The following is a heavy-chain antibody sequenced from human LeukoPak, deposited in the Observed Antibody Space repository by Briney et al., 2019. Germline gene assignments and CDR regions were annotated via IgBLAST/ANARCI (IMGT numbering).Heavy chain of an antibody. CDR2: INQDRSEK. V-gene: IGHV3-7*01. J-gene: IGHJ6*02. CDR1: GFSFSSYW. CDR3: ARDHCSSSSCYTYYGMEL. D-gene: IGHD2-2*02. Sequence: GGSLRLSCAASGFSFSSYWMNWVRQVPGRGLEWVANINQDRSEKSYVDSVKGRFTISRDNAKNSLYLQMNSLRAEDTAVYYCARDHCSSSSCYTYYGMELWGQGTTVTVSS.